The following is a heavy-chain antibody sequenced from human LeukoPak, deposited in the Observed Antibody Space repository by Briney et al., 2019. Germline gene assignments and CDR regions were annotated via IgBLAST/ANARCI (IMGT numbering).Heavy chain of an antibody. CDR2: ISFDGSNK. CDR3: ARDRLGDSADGGFSH. CDR1: GFTFSTYA. D-gene: IGHD1-26*01. V-gene: IGHV3-30-3*01. J-gene: IGHJ4*02. Sequence: GGSLRLSCAASGFTFSTYAMHWVRQTPGKGLGWVSVISFDGSNKYYADSVKGRFTISRDNPKNTLYLQMSSLRAEDTAVYYCARDRLGDSADGGFSHWGQGTLVTVSS.